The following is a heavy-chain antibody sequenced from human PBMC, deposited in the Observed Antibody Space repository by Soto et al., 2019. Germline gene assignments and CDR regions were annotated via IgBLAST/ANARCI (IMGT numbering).Heavy chain of an antibody. CDR3: ARDQHCSVSSCFGYPDV. CDR2: IIPMLGIT. CDR1: GDTFSSHT. D-gene: IGHD2-2*01. V-gene: IGHV1-69*08. Sequence: QVQLVQSGAEVKKPGSSVKVSCQASGDTFSSHTITWVRQAPGQGLEWVGRIIPMLGITNYAQKFQGRVTITADESTSKAYMELSRLTSEDTALYYCARDQHCSVSSCFGYPDVWGGGTTVNVSS. J-gene: IGHJ6*04.